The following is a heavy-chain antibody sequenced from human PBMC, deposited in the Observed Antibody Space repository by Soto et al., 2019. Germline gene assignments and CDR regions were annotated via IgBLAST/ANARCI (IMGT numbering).Heavy chain of an antibody. V-gene: IGHV3-7*03. Sequence: GGSLRLSCASSVFTFSSYWMSCVRQSPGKWLEWVANIKQDGSEKYYVDSVKGRFTISRDNAKNSLYLQMNSLRAEDTAVYYCARAPVLRFLEWLSSPYYFQYWGQATLVTVS. CDR2: IKQDGSEK. CDR1: VFTFSSYW. D-gene: IGHD3-3*01. CDR3: ARAPVLRFLEWLSSPYYFQY. J-gene: IGHJ4*02.